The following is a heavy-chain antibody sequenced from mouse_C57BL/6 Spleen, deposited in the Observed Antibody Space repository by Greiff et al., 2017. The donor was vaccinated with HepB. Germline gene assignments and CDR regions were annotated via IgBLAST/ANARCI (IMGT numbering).Heavy chain of an antibody. J-gene: IGHJ1*03. CDR1: GFTFSSYA. D-gene: IGHD2-3*01. CDR2: ISDGGSYT. CDR3: ARGYYRGYFDV. Sequence: DVKLVESGGGLVKPGGSLKLSCAASGFTFSSYAMSWVRQTPEKRLEWVATISDGGSYTYYPDNVKGRFTISRDNAKNNLYLQMSHLKSEDTAMYYCARGYYRGYFDVWGTGTTVTVSS. V-gene: IGHV5-4*03.